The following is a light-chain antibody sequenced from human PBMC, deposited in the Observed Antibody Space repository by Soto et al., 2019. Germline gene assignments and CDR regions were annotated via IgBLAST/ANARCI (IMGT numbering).Light chain of an antibody. V-gene: IGKV3-15*01. CDR3: QQFNNWPRT. CDR1: QSVSSSH. Sequence: EIVLTQSPGTLSLSPGERATLSCRASQSVSSSHLAWYQQKPGQAPRLLIYDASTRATGIPARFSGSGSGTEFTLTISSLQSEDFAVYYCQQFNNWPRTFGQGTKVDIK. J-gene: IGKJ1*01. CDR2: DAS.